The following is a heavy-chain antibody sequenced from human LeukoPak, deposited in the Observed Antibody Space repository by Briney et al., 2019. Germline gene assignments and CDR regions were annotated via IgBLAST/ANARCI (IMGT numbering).Heavy chain of an antibody. CDR2: INHRGST. CDR1: GFTFSSYS. CDR3: ARGRDGYNFLNRGEYYYFDY. J-gene: IGHJ4*02. D-gene: IGHD5-24*01. V-gene: IGHV4-34*01. Sequence: GSLRLSCAASGFTFSSYSMNWIRQPPGKGLEWTGEINHRGSTNYNPSLKSRVTISVDTSKNQFSLRLNSVTAADTAVYYCARGRDGYNFLNRGEYYYFDYWGQGTLVTVSS.